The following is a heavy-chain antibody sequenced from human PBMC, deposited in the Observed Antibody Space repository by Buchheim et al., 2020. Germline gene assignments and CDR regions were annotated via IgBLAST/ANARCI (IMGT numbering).Heavy chain of an antibody. Sequence: QVQLQQWGARLLKPSETLSLTCAVYGGSFSDLHWTWIRQPPEKGLEWIGEIDHSGGINYNPSLKSRVTISLDTSKNQFSLKLNSVTAADTAVYYCARVHDFWRQNWFDPWGQGTL. CDR3: ARVHDFWRQNWFDP. J-gene: IGHJ5*02. CDR1: GGSFSDLH. CDR2: IDHSGGI. D-gene: IGHD3-3*01. V-gene: IGHV4-34*01.